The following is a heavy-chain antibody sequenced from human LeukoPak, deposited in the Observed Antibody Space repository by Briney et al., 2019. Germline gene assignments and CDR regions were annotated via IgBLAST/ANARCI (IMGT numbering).Heavy chain of an antibody. CDR2: IYYSGHT. CDR1: NPSFTTYY. CDR3: TRVTIISGYWMDFDT. V-gene: IGHV4-59*01. J-gene: IGHJ4*02. D-gene: IGHD3-22*01. Sequence: PSETLSLTCSVSNPSFTTYYWSWFRQPPGKGLEWIGFIYYSGHTNYNPSLKSRVALSIDTSKNQFTLNLRSVTAADTAMYYCTRVTIISGYWMDFDTWGQGTPVTVSS.